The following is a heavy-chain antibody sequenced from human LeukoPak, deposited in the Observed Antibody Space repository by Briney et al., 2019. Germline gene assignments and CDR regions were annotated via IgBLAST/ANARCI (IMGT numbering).Heavy chain of an antibody. D-gene: IGHD3-22*01. CDR3: ARVSAYYYDSSGYYSGPGASDY. V-gene: IGHV1-18*01. CDR1: GYTFTSYG. CDR2: ISAYNGNT. J-gene: IGHJ4*02. Sequence: ASVKVSCKASGYTFTSYGISWVRQAPGQGLEWMGWISAYNGNTNYAQELQGRVTMTTDTSTSTAYMELRSLRSDDTAVYYCARVSAYYYDSSGYYSGPGASDYWGQGTLVTVSS.